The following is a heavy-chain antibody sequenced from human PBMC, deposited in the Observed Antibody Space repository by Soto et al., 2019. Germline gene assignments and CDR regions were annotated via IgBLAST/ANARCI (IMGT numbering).Heavy chain of an antibody. CDR1: GYTFNRHV. CDR2: ISGYNGDI. CDR3: ARVRIVGAREIDF. J-gene: IGHJ4*02. V-gene: IGHV1-18*04. D-gene: IGHD1-26*01. Sequence: ASVKVSCKASGYTFNRHVITFFLPSPLHVLALLFWISGYNGDINYEQKFQVRVTLSSDTLTSTVYLELKSLRFDDTAVYYCARVRIVGAREIDFWGQGTLVTVSS.